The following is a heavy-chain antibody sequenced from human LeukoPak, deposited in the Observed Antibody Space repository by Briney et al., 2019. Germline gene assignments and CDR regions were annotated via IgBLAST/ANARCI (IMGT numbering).Heavy chain of an antibody. Sequence: ASVKVSCKVSGYTLTELSMHWVRQAPGKGLEWMGGFDPEDGETIYAQKFQGRVTMTEDTSTDTAYMELSSLRSEDTAVYYCARAPIVVVPNGPFDPWGQGTLVTVSS. D-gene: IGHD2-2*01. CDR1: GYTLTELS. CDR2: FDPEDGET. V-gene: IGHV1-24*01. J-gene: IGHJ5*02. CDR3: ARAPIVVVPNGPFDP.